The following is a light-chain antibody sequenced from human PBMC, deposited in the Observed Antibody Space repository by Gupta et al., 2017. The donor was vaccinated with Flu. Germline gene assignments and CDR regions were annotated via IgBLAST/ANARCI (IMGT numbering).Light chain of an antibody. CDR2: KAS. J-gene: IGKJ5*01. CDR1: QSMSGW. CDR3: KKNSSSPLT. Sequence: SSGQSASVGGRVTMTCLASQSMSGWMAWYQNKPGKAPKLLIDKASSVDSGVPTRFSGSGSGTEFTLTITSLQPDDFANYSCKKNSSSPLTFGQGTQLE. V-gene: IGKV1-5*03.